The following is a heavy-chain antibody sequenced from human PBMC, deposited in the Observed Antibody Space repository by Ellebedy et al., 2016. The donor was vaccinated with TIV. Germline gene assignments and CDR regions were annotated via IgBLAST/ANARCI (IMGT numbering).Heavy chain of an antibody. V-gene: IGHV4-59*01. Sequence: MPSETLSLTCSVSGGSIRNYYCTWIRPPPGKGLEWIGHMYYSGSSNYNLSLKSRLTKSIDTSKNQLSLKMSSVTAADTAVYYCAASESADSDYWGPGTLVTVSS. CDR3: AASESADSDY. D-gene: IGHD2-2*01. CDR2: MYYSGSS. CDR1: GGSIRNYY. J-gene: IGHJ4*02.